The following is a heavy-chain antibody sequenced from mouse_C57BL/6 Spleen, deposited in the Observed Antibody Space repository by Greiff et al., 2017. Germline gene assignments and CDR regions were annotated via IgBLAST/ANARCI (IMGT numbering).Heavy chain of an antibody. CDR2: IYPGDGDT. D-gene: IGHD2-5*01. J-gene: IGHJ4*01. Sequence: VQLQESGPELVKPGASVKISCKASGYAFSSSWMNWVKQRPGKGLEWIGRIYPGDGDTNYNGKFKGKATLTADKSSGTAYMQLSSLTSEDSAVYFCAKSYYSNLDAMDYWGQGTSVTVSS. CDR3: AKSYYSNLDAMDY. CDR1: GYAFSSSW. V-gene: IGHV1-82*01.